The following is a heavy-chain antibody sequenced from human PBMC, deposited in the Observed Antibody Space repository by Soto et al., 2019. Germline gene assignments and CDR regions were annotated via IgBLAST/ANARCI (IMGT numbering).Heavy chain of an antibody. CDR3: ARDSSSWYGGDFDY. CDR2: ISSSSSYT. D-gene: IGHD6-13*01. Sequence: QVQLVESGGGLVKPGGSLRLSCAASGFTFSDYYMSWIRQAPGKGLEWVSYISSSSSYTNYADSVKGRFTISRDNAKNSLYLKMNSLRAEDTAVYYCARDSSSWYGGDFDYWGQGTLVTVSS. V-gene: IGHV3-11*05. J-gene: IGHJ4*02. CDR1: GFTFSDYY.